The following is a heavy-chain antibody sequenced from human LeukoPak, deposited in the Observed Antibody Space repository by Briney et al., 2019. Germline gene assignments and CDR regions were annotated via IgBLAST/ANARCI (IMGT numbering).Heavy chain of an antibody. CDR2: INPNSGGT. Sequence: ASVKVSCKASGYTFTGYYMHWVRQAPGQGLEWMGWINPNSGGTNYAQKFQGRVTMTRDTSISTAYMELSRLRSDDTAVYYCARGDSYGPRQVYYYYYMDVWGKGTTVTISS. CDR1: GYTFTGYY. J-gene: IGHJ6*03. CDR3: ARGDSYGPRQVYYYYYMDV. D-gene: IGHD5-18*01. V-gene: IGHV1-2*02.